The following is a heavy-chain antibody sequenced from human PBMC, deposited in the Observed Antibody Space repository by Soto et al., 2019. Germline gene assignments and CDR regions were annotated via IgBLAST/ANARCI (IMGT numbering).Heavy chain of an antibody. Sequence: GASVKVSCKASGYTFTSYDINWVRQATGEGLEWMGWMNPNSGNTGYAQKFQGRVTMTRNTSISTAYMELSSLRSEDTAVYYCARDFGVVIPYYYYGMDVWGQGTTVTV. J-gene: IGHJ6*02. CDR2: MNPNSGNT. D-gene: IGHD3-3*01. V-gene: IGHV1-8*01. CDR3: ARDFGVVIPYYYYGMDV. CDR1: GYTFTSYD.